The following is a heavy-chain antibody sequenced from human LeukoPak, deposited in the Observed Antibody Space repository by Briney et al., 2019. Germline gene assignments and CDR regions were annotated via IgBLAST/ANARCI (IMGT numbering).Heavy chain of an antibody. Sequence: GGSLRLSCAASGFTFSSYWMSWVRQAPGKGLEWVASIKQDGSENYYVDSVKGRFTISRDNAKNSLYLRMNSPRAEDTAVYYCARDCSSTSCYRGGFDPWGQGTLVTVSS. V-gene: IGHV3-7*01. CDR3: ARDCSSTSCYRGGFDP. J-gene: IGHJ5*02. CDR1: GFTFSSYW. D-gene: IGHD2-2*02. CDR2: IKQDGSEN.